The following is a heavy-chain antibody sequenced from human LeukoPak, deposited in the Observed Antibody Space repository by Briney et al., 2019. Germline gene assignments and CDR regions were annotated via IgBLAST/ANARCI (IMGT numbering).Heavy chain of an antibody. Sequence: PSETLSLTCTVSSGSISSYYWSWIRQPPGKGLEWIGYIYYSGSTNYNPSLKSRVTISVDTSKNQFSLKLSSVTAADTAVYYCARDITGTTSFDYWGQGTLVTVSS. J-gene: IGHJ4*02. V-gene: IGHV4-59*01. CDR1: SGSISSYY. CDR2: IYYSGST. CDR3: ARDITGTTSFDY. D-gene: IGHD1-7*01.